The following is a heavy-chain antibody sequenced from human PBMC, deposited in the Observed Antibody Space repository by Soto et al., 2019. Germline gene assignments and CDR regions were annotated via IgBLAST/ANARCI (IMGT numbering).Heavy chain of an antibody. D-gene: IGHD3-22*01. CDR3: AKGRYYYDSSGYLDY. CDR1: GFTFSSYA. J-gene: IGHJ4*02. V-gene: IGHV3-23*01. CDR2: ISGSGGST. Sequence: GGSLRLSCAASGFTFSSYAMSWVRQAPGKGLEWVSAISGSGGSTYYADSVKGWFTISRDNSKNTLYLQMISLRAEDTAVYYCAKGRYYYDSSGYLDYWGQGTLVTVSS.